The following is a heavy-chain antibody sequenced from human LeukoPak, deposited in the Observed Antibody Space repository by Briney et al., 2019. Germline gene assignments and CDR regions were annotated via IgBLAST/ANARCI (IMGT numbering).Heavy chain of an antibody. V-gene: IGHV1-18*01. Sequence: GASVKVSCEASGYTFTSYGISWVRQAPGQGLEWMGWISAYNGNTNYAQKLQGRVTMTTDTSTSTAYMELRSLRSDDTAVYYCARGSYLYDILTGKHWFDPWGQGTLVTVSS. D-gene: IGHD3-9*01. CDR2: ISAYNGNT. CDR3: ARGSYLYDILTGKHWFDP. CDR1: GYTFTSYG. J-gene: IGHJ5*02.